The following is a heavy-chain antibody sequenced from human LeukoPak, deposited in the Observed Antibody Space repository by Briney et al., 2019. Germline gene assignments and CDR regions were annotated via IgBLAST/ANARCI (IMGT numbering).Heavy chain of an antibody. Sequence: ASVKVSCKASGYSFNNYYIHWVRQAPGQGLEWVGWMYPKNGGTNYAQNFHGRVTLTRDTSITTAYMELSSLNSDDTALYYCVSENWYYDYWGQGTLVTASS. CDR2: MYPKNGGT. CDR3: VSENWYYDY. J-gene: IGHJ4*02. CDR1: GYSFNNYY. D-gene: IGHD1-1*01. V-gene: IGHV1-2*02.